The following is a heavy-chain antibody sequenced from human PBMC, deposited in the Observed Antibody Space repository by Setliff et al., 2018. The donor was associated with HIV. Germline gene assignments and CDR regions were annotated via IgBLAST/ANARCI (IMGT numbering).Heavy chain of an antibody. V-gene: IGHV3-21*01. D-gene: IGHD3-3*01. CDR3: AKDAETTIFGVVTYTLDY. J-gene: IGHJ4*02. CDR1: GFTFSSYT. CDR2: ITGSGSYI. Sequence: SLRLSCAASGFTFSSYTMNWVRQAPGKGLEWVSSITGSGSYIYYADSVKGRFTISRDNAKKSLYLQMNSLRAEDTAVYYCAKDAETTIFGVVTYTLDYWGQGTLVTVSS.